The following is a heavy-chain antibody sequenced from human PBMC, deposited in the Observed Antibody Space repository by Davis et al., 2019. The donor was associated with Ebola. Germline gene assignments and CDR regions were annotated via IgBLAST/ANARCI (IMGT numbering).Heavy chain of an antibody. CDR1: GGSVNNYY. J-gene: IGHJ4*02. Sequence: SETLSLTCTVSGGSVNNYYWSWIRQPPGKGLEWIGYIYYSGRTNYNPSLKSRLTMSVDTSKNQFSLTLKSMTAADTAVYFCARGPANWNDFDFWGQGTLVTVSS. D-gene: IGHD1-1*01. V-gene: IGHV4-59*08. CDR3: ARGPANWNDFDF. CDR2: IYYSGRT.